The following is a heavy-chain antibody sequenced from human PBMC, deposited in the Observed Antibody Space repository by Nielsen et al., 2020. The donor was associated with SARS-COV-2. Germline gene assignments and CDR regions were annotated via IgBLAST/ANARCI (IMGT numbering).Heavy chain of an antibody. CDR2: ISGSGGST. CDR1: GFTFSSYA. Sequence: GESLKISCAASGFTFSSYAMSWVRQAPGKGLEWVSAISGSGGSTYYADSVKGRFTISRDNAKNSLYLQMNSLRAEDTAVYYCARSIAVAGTWYYYYGMDVWGQGTTVTVSS. J-gene: IGHJ6*02. D-gene: IGHD6-19*01. V-gene: IGHV3-23*01. CDR3: ARSIAVAGTWYYYYGMDV.